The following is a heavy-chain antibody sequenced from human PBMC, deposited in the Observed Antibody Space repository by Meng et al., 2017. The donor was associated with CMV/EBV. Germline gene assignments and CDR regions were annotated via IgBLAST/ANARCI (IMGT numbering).Heavy chain of an antibody. CDR2: INPDGGKT. CDR1: GYTFTSYY. D-gene: IGHD6-19*01. V-gene: IGHV1-46*01. CDR3: ARAVAGNFDY. Sequence: ASVKVSCKASGYTFTSYYVHWVRQAPGQGLEWMGIINPDGGKTTYAQKIQGRVAMTRDTSTSTVYMDLSSLRPEDTAVYYCARAVAGNFDYWGQGTLVTVSS. J-gene: IGHJ4*02.